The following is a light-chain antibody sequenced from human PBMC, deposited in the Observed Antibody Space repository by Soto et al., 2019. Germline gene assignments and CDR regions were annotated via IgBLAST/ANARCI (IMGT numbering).Light chain of an antibody. CDR1: QSISIW. J-gene: IGKJ1*01. CDR2: DAS. V-gene: IGKV1-5*01. Sequence: DIQMTQSPSTLSASVGDRVTITWRASQSISIWLAWYQQKPGKAPNILIYDASTLVSGVPSRFSGSGSGTEFTLTISSLQPDDFATYYCQQYNNYFSWTFGQGTKVDIK. CDR3: QQYNNYFSWT.